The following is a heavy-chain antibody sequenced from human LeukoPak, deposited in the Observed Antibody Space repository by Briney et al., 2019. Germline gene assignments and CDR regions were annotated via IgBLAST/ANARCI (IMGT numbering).Heavy chain of an antibody. V-gene: IGHV4-34*01. J-gene: IGHJ4*02. CDR1: GGSFSGYY. Sequence: PSETLSLTCAVYGGSFSGYYWSWIRQPPGKGLEWIGEINHSGSTNYNPSLKSRVTISVDTSKNQFSLKLSSVTAADTAVYYCARGRYVDTAMAPGNFDYWGQGTLVTVSS. CDR2: INHSGST. CDR3: ARGRYVDTAMAPGNFDY. D-gene: IGHD5-18*01.